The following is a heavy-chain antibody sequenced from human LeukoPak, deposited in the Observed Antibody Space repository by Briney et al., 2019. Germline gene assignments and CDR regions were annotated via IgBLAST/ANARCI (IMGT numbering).Heavy chain of an antibody. CDR3: AKDLKTLTHLSDY. CDR2: IRYDGYNK. V-gene: IGHV3-30*02. Sequence: PGGSLRLSCAASGFTFSTYGMHWVRQAPGKGLEWVAFIRYDGYNKYYADSVKGRFTLSRDNSKNTLYLQMNSLRAEDTAVYYCAKDLKTLTHLSDYWGQGTLVTVSS. J-gene: IGHJ4*02. D-gene: IGHD3-9*01. CDR1: GFTFSTYG.